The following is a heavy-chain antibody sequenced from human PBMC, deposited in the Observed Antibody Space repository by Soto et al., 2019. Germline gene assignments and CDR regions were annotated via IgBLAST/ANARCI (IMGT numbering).Heavy chain of an antibody. CDR3: ASTKALGYDILTGYYTPGYYYGMDV. J-gene: IGHJ6*02. D-gene: IGHD3-9*01. V-gene: IGHV3-48*03. CDR2: ISSSGSTI. Sequence: LRLSCAASGFTFSSYEMNWVRQAPGKGLEWVSYISSSGSTIYYADSVKGRFTISRDNAKNSLYLQMNSLRAEDTAVYYCASTKALGYDILTGYYTPGYYYGMDVWGQGTTVTVSS. CDR1: GFTFSSYE.